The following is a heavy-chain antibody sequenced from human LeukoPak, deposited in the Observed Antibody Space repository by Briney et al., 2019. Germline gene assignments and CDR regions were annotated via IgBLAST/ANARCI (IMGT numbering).Heavy chain of an antibody. J-gene: IGHJ4*02. CDR1: GYSFTSYW. CDR3: ARHSIGYDSSLVY. D-gene: IGHD5-12*01. CDR2: IDPSDSYM. Sequence: GESLRISCKGSGYSFTSYWISWVRQMPGKGLEWMGRIDPSDSYMNYSQSFQGHVTFSTDKYIRTAYLQWSSLKASDTAMYYCARHSIGYDSSLVYCGQRALFTVSS. V-gene: IGHV5-10-1*01.